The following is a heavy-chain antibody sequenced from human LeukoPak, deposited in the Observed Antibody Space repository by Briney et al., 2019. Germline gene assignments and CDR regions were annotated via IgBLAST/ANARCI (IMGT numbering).Heavy chain of an antibody. CDR1: GYTFTGYY. CDR2: INPNSGGT. V-gene: IGHV1-2*02. CDR3: ARVKYQLLFYFDY. D-gene: IGHD2-2*01. Sequence: ASVKVSCKASGYTFTGYYMHWVRQAPGQGLEWMGWINPNSGGTNYAQKFQGRVTMTRDTSISTAYMELSRLRSDDTAVYYRARVKYQLLFYFDYWGQGTLVTVSS. J-gene: IGHJ4*02.